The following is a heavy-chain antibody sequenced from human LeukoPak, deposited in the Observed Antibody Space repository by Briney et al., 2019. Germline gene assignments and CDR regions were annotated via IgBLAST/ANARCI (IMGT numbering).Heavy chain of an antibody. CDR3: ARDQGYYYDSSVDAFDI. V-gene: IGHV1-2*02. CDR2: INPNSGGT. J-gene: IGHJ3*02. D-gene: IGHD3-22*01. CDR1: GYTFTGYY. Sequence: ASVKVSCKASGYTFTGYYMHWVRQAPGQGLEWMGWINPNSGGTNYAQKFQGRVTMTRDTSISTAYMELSRLRSDDTAVYYCARDQGYYYDSSVDAFDIWGQGTMITVSS.